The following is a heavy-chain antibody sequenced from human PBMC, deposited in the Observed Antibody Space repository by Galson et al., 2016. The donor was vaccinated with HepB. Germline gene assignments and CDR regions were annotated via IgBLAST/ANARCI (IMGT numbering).Heavy chain of an antibody. Sequence: SVKVSCKASGGTFSNYAISWVRQAPGQGLEWMGGIIPFLNTANYAQKFQGRVTITADNSTSTAYMELSSLRSDDTAMYYCAGVNFTVPGIEYWGQGTLVTVSS. CDR3: AGVNFTVPGIEY. J-gene: IGHJ4*02. V-gene: IGHV1-69*06. CDR2: IIPFLNTA. CDR1: GGTFSNYA. D-gene: IGHD6-19*01.